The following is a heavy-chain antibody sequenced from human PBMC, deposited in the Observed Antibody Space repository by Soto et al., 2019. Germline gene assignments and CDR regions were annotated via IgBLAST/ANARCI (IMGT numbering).Heavy chain of an antibody. CDR2: IYYSGST. CDR3: ARDDDYGGSRGGMDV. Sequence: QVRLEESGPGLVKPSQTLSLICTVSGGSINNANYFWSWILHHPDNGLEWIGYIYYSGSTRYNPSLKRRVTMSIDTSKNHFSLTLNSVTAADTAVYFCARDDDYGGSRGGMDVWGRGTTVTVAS. CDR1: GGSINNANYF. V-gene: IGHV4-31*03. J-gene: IGHJ6*02. D-gene: IGHD2-15*01.